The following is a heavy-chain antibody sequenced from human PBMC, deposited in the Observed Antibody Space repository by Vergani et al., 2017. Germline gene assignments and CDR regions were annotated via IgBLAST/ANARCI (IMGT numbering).Heavy chain of an antibody. J-gene: IGHJ4*02. CDR2: ISGSGGST. D-gene: IGHD4-23*01. V-gene: IGHV3-23*01. Sequence: EVQLLESGGGLVQPGGSLRLSCAASGFTFSSYAMKWVRQAPGKGLEWVSAISGSGGSTYYADSVKGRFTISSDNSKNALYLHMNSLGAEDTAVYYCAKVSSSGFHYGGVDYWGQGALVTVSS. CDR3: AKVSSSGFHYGGVDY. CDR1: GFTFSSYA.